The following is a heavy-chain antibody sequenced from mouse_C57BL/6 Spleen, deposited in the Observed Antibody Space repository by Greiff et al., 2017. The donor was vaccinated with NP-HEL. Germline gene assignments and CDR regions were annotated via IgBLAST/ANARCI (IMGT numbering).Heavy chain of an antibody. CDR1: GFNIKDDY. Sequence: EVQLQQSGAELVRPGASVKLSCTASGFNIKDDYMHWVKQRPEQGLEWIGWIDPENGDTEYASKFQGKATITADTSSNTAYLQLSSLTSEDTAVYYCTTQTGTQTFDYWGQGTTLTVSS. J-gene: IGHJ2*01. D-gene: IGHD4-1*01. V-gene: IGHV14-4*01. CDR2: IDPENGDT. CDR3: TTQTGTQTFDY.